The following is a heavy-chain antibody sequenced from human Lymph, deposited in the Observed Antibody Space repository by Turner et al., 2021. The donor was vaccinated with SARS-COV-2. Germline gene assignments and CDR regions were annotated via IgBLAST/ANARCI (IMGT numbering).Heavy chain of an antibody. D-gene: IGHD3-16*01. CDR1: GFTFSHYA. CDR2: ISGSGAGK. CDR3: AKSPLGEDYFDY. J-gene: IGHJ4*02. Sequence: EVQLLESGGDLVQPGGSLRLCCAASGFTFSHYAMSWVRQAPGKGLEWFSDISGSGAGKYYAASVKGRITISRDNSKNTLFLQMNSLRADDTAIYYCAKSPLGEDYFDYWGQGTLVTVSS. V-gene: IGHV3-23*01.